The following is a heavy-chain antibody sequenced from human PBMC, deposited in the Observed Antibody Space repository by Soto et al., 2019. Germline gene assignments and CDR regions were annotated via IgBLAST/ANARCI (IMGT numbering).Heavy chain of an antibody. D-gene: IGHD2-21*02. Sequence: QGQLVQSGAEVKKPGASVKVSCKASGYTFTGYYMHWVRQAPGQGLEWMGWINPNSGGTNYAQKFQGWVTMTRDTSISTAYMELSRLRSDDTAVYYCARTYGGNSSDAFDIWGQGTMVTVSS. CDR1: GYTFTGYY. V-gene: IGHV1-2*04. CDR3: ARTYGGNSSDAFDI. CDR2: INPNSGGT. J-gene: IGHJ3*02.